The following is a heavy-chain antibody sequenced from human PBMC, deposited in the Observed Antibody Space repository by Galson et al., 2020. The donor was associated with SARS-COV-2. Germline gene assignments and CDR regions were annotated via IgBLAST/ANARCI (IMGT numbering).Heavy chain of an antibody. CDR1: GFTFSNAW. D-gene: IGHD3-10*01. V-gene: IGHV3-15*01. CDR2: IKSKTDGGTT. Sequence: GGSLRLSCAASGFTFSNAWMSWVRQAPGKGLEWVGRIKSKTDGGTTDYAAPVKGRFTISRDDSKNTLYLQMNSLKTEDTAVYYCTTDLWFGELRTWYFDLWGRGTLVTVSS. CDR3: TTDLWFGELRTWYFDL. J-gene: IGHJ2*01.